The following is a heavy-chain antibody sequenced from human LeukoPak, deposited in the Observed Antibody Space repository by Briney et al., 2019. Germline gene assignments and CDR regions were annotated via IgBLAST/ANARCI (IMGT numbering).Heavy chain of an antibody. CDR2: IYYSGTT. J-gene: IGHJ4*02. Sequence: SETLSLTCTVSGGPISSYYWSWIRQPPGKGLEWIGYIYYSGTTNYNPSLKSRVTISVDTSKNQFSLKLSSVTAADTAVYYCARGVYIAAAQYGYWGQGTLITVSS. CDR3: ARGVYIAAAQYGY. CDR1: GGPISSYY. V-gene: IGHV4-59*01. D-gene: IGHD6-13*01.